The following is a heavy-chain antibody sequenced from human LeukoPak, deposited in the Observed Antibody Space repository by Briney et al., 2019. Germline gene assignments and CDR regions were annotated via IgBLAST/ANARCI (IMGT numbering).Heavy chain of an antibody. CDR3: AKEYDGSSGYCDAFDI. J-gene: IGHJ3*02. D-gene: IGHD3-22*01. Sequence: PGRSLRLSCAASGFTFSRYGMHWVRQAPGKGLEWVAVISYDGSNKYYADSVRGRFSISRDNSKNTLYLQMNTLRPEDTAVYYCAKEYDGSSGYCDAFDIWGQGTVITVSS. CDR1: GFTFSRYG. CDR2: ISYDGSNK. V-gene: IGHV3-30*18.